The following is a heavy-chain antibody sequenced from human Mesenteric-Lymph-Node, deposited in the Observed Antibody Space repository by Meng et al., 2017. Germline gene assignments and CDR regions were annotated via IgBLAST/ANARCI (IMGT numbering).Heavy chain of an antibody. J-gene: IGHJ4*02. CDR1: GYSISSGYY. CDR2: IYYSGST. D-gene: IGHD3-16*02. V-gene: IGHV4-61*01. Sequence: SETLSLTCTVSGYSISSGYYWGWIRQPPGKGLEWIGYIYYSGSTNYNPSLKSRVTISVDTSKNQFSLKLSSVTAADTAVYYCARSDYVWGSYRPLFTYWGQGTLVTVSS. CDR3: ARSDYVWGSYRPLFTY.